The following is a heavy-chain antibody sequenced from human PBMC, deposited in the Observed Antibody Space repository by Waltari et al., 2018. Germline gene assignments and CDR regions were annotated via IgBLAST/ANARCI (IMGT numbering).Heavy chain of an antibody. CDR3: ARDLSFGSLDY. J-gene: IGHJ4*02. V-gene: IGHV3-33*07. CDR2: IWYDGTKA. D-gene: IGHD3-10*01. Sequence: RLSCAASGFSVSNYGMFWVRQSPGKGLEWVALIWYDGTKANYEDSVKGRFTISKDNSKNTLFLQMNSLRDGDTAVYFCARDLSFGSLDYGGQGTLVTVSS. CDR1: GFSVSNYG.